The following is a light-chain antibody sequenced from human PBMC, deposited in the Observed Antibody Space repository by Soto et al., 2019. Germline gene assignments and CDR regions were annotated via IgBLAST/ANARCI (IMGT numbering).Light chain of an antibody. Sequence: VQMSQSPSSLSASVGDRVTISCRASQSISSYLNWYQQKPGKAPKLLIYAASSLQSGVPSRFSGIGSGTDFTLTISSLQPEDFATYYCQQSYSTPLITFGQGTRLEIK. CDR3: QQSYSTPLIT. V-gene: IGKV1-39*01. CDR2: AAS. J-gene: IGKJ5*01. CDR1: QSISSY.